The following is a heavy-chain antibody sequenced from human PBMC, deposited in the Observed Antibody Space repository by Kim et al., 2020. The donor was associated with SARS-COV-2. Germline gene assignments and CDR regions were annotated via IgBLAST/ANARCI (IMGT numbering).Heavy chain of an antibody. J-gene: IGHJ6*02. Sequence: GGSLRLSCAASGFTFSSYSMNWVRQAPGKGLEWVSSISSSSSYIYYADSVKGRFTISRDNAKNSLYLQMNSLRAEDTAVYYCARDQAYYYDSSGYYFPFYGMGVWGQGTTVTVSS. D-gene: IGHD3-22*01. V-gene: IGHV3-21*01. CDR1: GFTFSSYS. CDR2: ISSSSSYI. CDR3: ARDQAYYYDSSGYYFPFYGMGV.